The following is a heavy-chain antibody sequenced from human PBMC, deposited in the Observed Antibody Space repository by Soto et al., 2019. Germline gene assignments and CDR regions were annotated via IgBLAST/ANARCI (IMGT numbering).Heavy chain of an antibody. CDR2: INTVNGNI. V-gene: IGHV1-3*04. CDR3: ARDFRRSALYYYYGMDV. Sequence: ASVKVSCKAFGYTFTNYAVHWVRQAPGQRLEWMGWINTVNGNIKYSQKFQGRVTITRDTSASTAFMELSSLRSEDTATYYCARDFRRSALYYYYGMDVWGQGTTVTVSS. CDR1: GYTFTNYA. J-gene: IGHJ6*02.